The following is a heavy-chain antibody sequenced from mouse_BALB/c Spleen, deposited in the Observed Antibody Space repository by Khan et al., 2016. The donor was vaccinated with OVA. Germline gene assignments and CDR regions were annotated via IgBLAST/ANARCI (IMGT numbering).Heavy chain of an antibody. V-gene: IGHV2-6-1*01. D-gene: IGHD2-10*01. CDR3: ARQPYYHYNIMEY. CDR1: GFSLTNYG. CDR2: IWSDGST. J-gene: IGHJ4*01. Sequence: QVQLKESGPGLVAPSQSLSITCTISGFSLTNYGVHWIRQPPGKGLELLVVIWSDGSTTYNSALKSRLTISKDNSKSQVFLKMNSLQTDDTAMYFCARQPYYHYNIMEYWGQGTSVTVSS.